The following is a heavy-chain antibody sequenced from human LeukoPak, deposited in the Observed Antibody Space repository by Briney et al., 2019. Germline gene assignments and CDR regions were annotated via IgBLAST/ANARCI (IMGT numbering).Heavy chain of an antibody. J-gene: IGHJ4*02. V-gene: IGHV4-39*01. CDR2: IYYSGST. CDR3: ARLGCSSTSCSRDY. Sequence: SETLSLTCTVSGGSISSSSYYWGWIRQPPGKGLEWIGSIYYSGSTYYNPSLKSRVTISVDTSKNQFSLKLSSVTAADTAVYYCARLGCSSTSCSRDYWGQGTLVTVSS. D-gene: IGHD2-2*01. CDR1: GGSISSSSYY.